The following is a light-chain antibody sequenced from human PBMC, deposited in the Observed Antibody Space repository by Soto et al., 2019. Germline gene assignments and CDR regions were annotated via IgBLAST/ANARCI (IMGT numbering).Light chain of an antibody. CDR1: STDVGGHDY. V-gene: IGLV2-14*03. CDR3: SSFTSDSTPYV. CDR2: GVS. J-gene: IGLJ1*01. Sequence: QSALTQPASVSGSPGQSITISCTGTSTDVGGHDYVSWRQQLPGKAPKLIIYGVSNRPSGVSDHFSASKSGNTASLTISGLQAEDEADYYCSSFTSDSTPYVFGTGTKLTVL.